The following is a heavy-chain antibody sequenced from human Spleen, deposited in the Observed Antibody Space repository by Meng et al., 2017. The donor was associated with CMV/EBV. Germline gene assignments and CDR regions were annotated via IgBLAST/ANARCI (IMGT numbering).Heavy chain of an antibody. V-gene: IGHV4-31*02. D-gene: IGHD3-3*01. CDR1: GSISSGGYY. CDR2: IYYSGST. Sequence: GSISSGGYYWSWIRQHPGKGLEWIGYIYYSGSTYYNPSLKSRVTISVDTSKNQFSLKLSSVTAADTAVYYCARDSRYYDFWSGYFDCWGQGTLVTVSS. J-gene: IGHJ4*02. CDR3: ARDSRYYDFWSGYFDC.